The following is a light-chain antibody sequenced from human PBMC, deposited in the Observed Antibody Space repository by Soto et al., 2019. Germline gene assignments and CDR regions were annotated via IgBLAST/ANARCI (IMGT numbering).Light chain of an antibody. CDR1: SSNIGAGYD. J-gene: IGLJ1*01. CDR2: GNN. V-gene: IGLV1-40*01. Sequence: QSVLTQPPSVSGAPGQRVTISCTGSSSNIGAGYDVHWYQQLPGTAPQLLIYGNNNRPSGVHDPFSGSKSGTPASLATTGLLPEDEADYYCQSHATGRSVSRVFGTGTKLTVL. CDR3: QSHATGRSVSRV.